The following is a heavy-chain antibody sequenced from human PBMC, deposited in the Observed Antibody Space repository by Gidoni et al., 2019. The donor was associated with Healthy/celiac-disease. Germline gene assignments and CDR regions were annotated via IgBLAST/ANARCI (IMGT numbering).Heavy chain of an antibody. CDR1: GYTFTSYD. J-gene: IGHJ6*02. Sequence: QVQLVQSGAAVKKPGASVKVPCKASGYTFTSYDINWVRQATGQGLGWMGWMNPNSGNTGYAQKFQGRVTMTRNTSISTAYMELSSLRSEDTAVYYCARVVSDYYGMDVWGQGTTVTVSS. CDR3: ARVVSDYYGMDV. CDR2: MNPNSGNT. V-gene: IGHV1-8*01. D-gene: IGHD1-20*01.